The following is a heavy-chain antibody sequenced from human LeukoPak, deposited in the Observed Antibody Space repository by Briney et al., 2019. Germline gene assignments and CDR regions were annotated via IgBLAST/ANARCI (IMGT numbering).Heavy chain of an antibody. Sequence: PGGSLRLSCEASGFNFSAYAMHWVRQAPGKGLAYVSVVTNNGDTTYYANSVKGRFTISRDNSKSTLFLQMDSLRGEDMGVYYCARGHPYNYGSNYMDVWGSGTTVTVS. J-gene: IGHJ6*03. CDR1: GFNFSAYA. V-gene: IGHV3-64*01. CDR3: ARGHPYNYGSNYMDV. CDR2: VTNNGDTT. D-gene: IGHD3-10*01.